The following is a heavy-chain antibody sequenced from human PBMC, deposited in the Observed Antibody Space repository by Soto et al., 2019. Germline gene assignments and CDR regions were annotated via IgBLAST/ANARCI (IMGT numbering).Heavy chain of an antibody. D-gene: IGHD2-8*01. CDR3: TRDLNGGNPFDY. J-gene: IGHJ4*02. V-gene: IGHV1-3*04. Sequence: QLQLVQSGAEVKKPGGSVRVSCKPSGYTLRNYAIHWVRQAAGQSLEWLAWIDTGSGRAPDSQKAQRRIIVTGDNSTTTFYMDLTSLTSEDTAVYFCTRDLNGGNPFDYWGQGALVIVSS. CDR2: IDTGSGRA. CDR1: GYTLRNYA.